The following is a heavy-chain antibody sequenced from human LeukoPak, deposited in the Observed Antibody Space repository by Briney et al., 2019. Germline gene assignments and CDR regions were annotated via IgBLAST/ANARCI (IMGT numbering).Heavy chain of an antibody. CDR2: ISSSGSTI. CDR3: ARALTTTMAPD. CDR1: GFTFSSYE. V-gene: IGHV3-48*03. Sequence: PGGSLRLSCAASGFTFSSYEMNWVRQGPGKGLEWVSYISSSGSTIYYADSVKGRFTISRDNAKNSLYLQMNSLRADDTAVYYCARALTTTMAPDGGQGTLVTVSS. J-gene: IGHJ4*02. D-gene: IGHD5-18*01.